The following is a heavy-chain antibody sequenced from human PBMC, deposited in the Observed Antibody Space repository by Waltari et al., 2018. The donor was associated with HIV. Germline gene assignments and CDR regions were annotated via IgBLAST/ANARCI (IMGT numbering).Heavy chain of an antibody. V-gene: IGHV4-61*01. J-gene: IGHJ3*02. CDR3: ARRGTGGRAFDI. D-gene: IGHD7-27*01. Sequence: VQLQESGPGLAKPSETLSLTCTVSRGPVSSGSYYCSWLRQPPGKGLELIGYIYNSGSTNYNPSLKSRVTISVDTSKNQFSLRLSSVTAADTAVYYCARRGTGGRAFDIWGQGTMVTVSS. CDR1: RGPVSSGSYY. CDR2: IYNSGST.